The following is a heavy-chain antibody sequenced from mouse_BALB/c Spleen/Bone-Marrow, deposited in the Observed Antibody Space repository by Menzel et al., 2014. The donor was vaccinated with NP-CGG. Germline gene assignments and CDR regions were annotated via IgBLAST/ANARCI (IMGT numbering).Heavy chain of an antibody. CDR1: GNTFTSYD. V-gene: IGHV1S56*01. D-gene: IGHD1-2*01. CDR3: VRSRLRDWYFDV. CDR2: IFPGGSTT. Sequence: VKLQESGVELVKPGASVKLSCKASGNTFTSYDINWVRQRPEQGLEWIGWIFPGGSTTKYNEKFKGKATLTTDKSSSTVHMQLSRLTSEDSAVYFCVRSRLRDWYFDVWGAGTTVTISS. J-gene: IGHJ1*01.